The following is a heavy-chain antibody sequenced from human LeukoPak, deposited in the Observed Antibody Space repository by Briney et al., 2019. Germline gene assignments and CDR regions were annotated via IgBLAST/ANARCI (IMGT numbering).Heavy chain of an antibody. Sequence: KSGGSLRLSCAASGFTFSSHSMNWVRQAPGKGLEWVSSISSSSSYIYYADSVKGRFTISRDNAKNSLYLQMNSLRAEDTAVYYCAVITMIVALDDAFDIWGQGTMVTVSS. CDR1: GFTFSSHS. D-gene: IGHD3-22*01. J-gene: IGHJ3*02. CDR2: ISSSSSYI. CDR3: AVITMIVALDDAFDI. V-gene: IGHV3-21*01.